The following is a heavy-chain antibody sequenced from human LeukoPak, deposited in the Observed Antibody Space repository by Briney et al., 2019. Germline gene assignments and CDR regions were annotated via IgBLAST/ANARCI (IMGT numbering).Heavy chain of an antibody. V-gene: IGHV1-2*06. D-gene: IGHD2-15*01. J-gene: IGHJ6*03. CDR1: GYTFNGYY. CDR3: LVATTGSYYYYYMDV. CDR2: INPNSGGT. Sequence: ASVKVSCKASGYTFNGYYMHWVREAPGQGLEWMGRINPNSGGTNYAQKFQGRATMTRDTSISTAYMELSRLRSHDTAVYYCLVATTGSYYYYYMDVWGKGTTVTVSS.